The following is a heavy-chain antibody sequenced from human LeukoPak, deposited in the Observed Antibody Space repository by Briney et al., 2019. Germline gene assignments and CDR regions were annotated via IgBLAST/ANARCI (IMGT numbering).Heavy chain of an antibody. D-gene: IGHD3-22*01. CDR2: IYYSGST. CDR1: GGSISSYY. Sequence: SETLSLTCTVSGGSISSYYWSWIRQPPGKGLEWIGYIYYSGSTNYNPSLKSRVTISVDTSKNQFSLKLSSVTAADTAVYYCARGAYYYDSSGYYSPAIFDYWGQGTLVTVSS. V-gene: IGHV4-59*01. J-gene: IGHJ4*02. CDR3: ARGAYYYDSSGYYSPAIFDY.